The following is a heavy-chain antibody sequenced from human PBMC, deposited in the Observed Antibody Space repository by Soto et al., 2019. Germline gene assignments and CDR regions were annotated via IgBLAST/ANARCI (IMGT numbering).Heavy chain of an antibody. V-gene: IGHV2-5*01. CDR1: GFSLTTNRMG. J-gene: IGHJ4*02. CDR3: AHTRDEHSSGWYYPHFDY. D-gene: IGHD6-13*01. Sequence: QITLKESGPTLVNPTQTLTLTCTFSGFSLTTNRMGVGWIRQPPGKALEWLALLYWNDEERYSPSLKSRLTITKDASKNQAVLAMTNMDPVDTATYYCAHTRDEHSSGWYYPHFDYWGQGTLVTVSS. CDR2: LYWNDEE.